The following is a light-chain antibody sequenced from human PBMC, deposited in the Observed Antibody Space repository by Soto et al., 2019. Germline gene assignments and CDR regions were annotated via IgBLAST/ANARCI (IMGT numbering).Light chain of an antibody. CDR1: QGISSY. CDR2: AAS. V-gene: IGKV1-8*01. J-gene: IGKJ1*01. CDR3: QLYYSYPQWT. Sequence: AIRMTQSPSSLSASTGDRVTITCRASQGISSYLAWYQQKPGKAPKLLNYAASTLQSGVSSRFSGSAPGTNFTLTISCLQPEDFRTYYCQLYYSYPQWTLGQGNKVEIK.